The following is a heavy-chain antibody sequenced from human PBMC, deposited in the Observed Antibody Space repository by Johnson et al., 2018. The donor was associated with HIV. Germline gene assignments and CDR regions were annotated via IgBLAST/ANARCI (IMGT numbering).Heavy chain of an antibody. Sequence: VQLVESGGGVVQPGESLRLSCAAAGFSMSDSYVSWVRQAAGRGLEWVSVIYSGGSTSYADSVKGRFTISRDNSKNQLYLQMNSLRAEDPAVYYCARGPVMVRGVTDAFDIWGQGTMVTVSS. CDR1: GFSMSDSY. CDR3: ARGPVMVRGVTDAFDI. V-gene: IGHV3-66*02. CDR2: IYSGGST. J-gene: IGHJ3*02. D-gene: IGHD3-10*01.